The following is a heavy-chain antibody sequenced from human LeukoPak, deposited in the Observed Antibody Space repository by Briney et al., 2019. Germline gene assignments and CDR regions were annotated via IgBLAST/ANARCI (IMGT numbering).Heavy chain of an antibody. V-gene: IGHV1-3*01. D-gene: IGHD4-17*01. J-gene: IGHJ4*02. Sequence: ASVKVSCKAAGYSFTNYAIQWVRQAPGQRLEWMGWINAGNGKTKYSQKFQGRVTITRDTSATTAYMELSGLRSEDTAVYYCARAIWTSTVTTYYFDYWGQGTLVTVSS. CDR2: INAGNGKT. CDR3: ARAIWTSTVTTYYFDY. CDR1: GYSFTNYA.